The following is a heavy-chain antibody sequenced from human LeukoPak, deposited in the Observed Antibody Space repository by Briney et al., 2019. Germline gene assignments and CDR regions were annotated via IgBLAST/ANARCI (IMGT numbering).Heavy chain of an antibody. CDR1: GYTFTGYY. V-gene: IGHV1-2*06. D-gene: IGHD1-26*01. Sequence: ASVKVSCKASGYTFTGYYMHWVRQAPGQGLEWMGRINPNSGGTNYAQKFQGRVTMTRDTSISTAYMELSRLRSEDTAVYYCAMEVGATGYYFDYWGQGTLVTVSS. CDR3: AMEVGATGYYFDY. J-gene: IGHJ4*02. CDR2: INPNSGGT.